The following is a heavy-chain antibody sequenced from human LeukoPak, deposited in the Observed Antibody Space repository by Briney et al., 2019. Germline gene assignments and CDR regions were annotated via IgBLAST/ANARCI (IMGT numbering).Heavy chain of an antibody. V-gene: IGHV4-59*01. CDR2: VFHTGST. CDR1: RGSIISYY. J-gene: IGHJ6*02. CDR3: ARGNIAVTGPGVFYYYGMDA. D-gene: IGHD6-19*01. Sequence: PSETLSLTCTVSRGSIISYYWSWIRQSPGKGLEWIGYVFHTGSTNYNPSLRSRVTMSVDTSRSQFSLEVRSVTAADTGVYFCARGNIAVTGPGVFYYYGMDAWGQGTTVTVSS.